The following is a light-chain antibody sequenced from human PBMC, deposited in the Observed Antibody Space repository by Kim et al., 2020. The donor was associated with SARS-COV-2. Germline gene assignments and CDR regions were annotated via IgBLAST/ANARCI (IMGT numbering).Light chain of an antibody. CDR2: DSS. J-gene: IGKJ1*01. CDR1: QSAGTN. CDR3: QQYNDWPWT. V-gene: IGKV3-15*01. Sequence: EIVMTQSPATLSVSPGERATLSCRASQSAGTNLAWYQHKPGQAPRLLISDSSTRATGIPARFSGSGSGTEFTLTTSSLQSEDFALYYCQQYNDWPWTFGPGTKVDIK.